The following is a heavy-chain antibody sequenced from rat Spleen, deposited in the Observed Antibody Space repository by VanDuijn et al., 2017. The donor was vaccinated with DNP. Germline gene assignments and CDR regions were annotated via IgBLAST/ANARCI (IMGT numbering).Heavy chain of an antibody. CDR2: ISYTGST. D-gene: IGHD1-2*01. J-gene: IGHJ2*01. CDR1: GYSITSNY. CDR3: ARQSRTTRGFDY. Sequence: EVQLQESGPGLVKPSQSLSLTCSVTGYSITSNYWGWIRKFPGNKMEWMGYISYTGSTSYNPTQKSRISVTRDTSKNQFFLQVNFVTTEDTATYYCARQSRTTRGFDYWGQGVMVIVSS. V-gene: IGHV3-1*01.